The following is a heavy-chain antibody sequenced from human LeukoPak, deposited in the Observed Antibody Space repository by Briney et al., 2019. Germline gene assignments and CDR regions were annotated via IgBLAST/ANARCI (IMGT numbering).Heavy chain of an antibody. V-gene: IGHV3-23*01. CDR1: GFTFSNYA. Sequence: PGGSLRLSCAASGFTFSNYAMSWVRQAPGKGLEWVSGISGSGNSTYYADSVKGRFTISRDNSKKTLYLHMNSLRAEDTAIYYCVKRGELLWFGELLSLDVWGQGTTVTVSS. J-gene: IGHJ6*02. CDR2: ISGSGNST. CDR3: VKRGELLWFGELLSLDV. D-gene: IGHD3-10*01.